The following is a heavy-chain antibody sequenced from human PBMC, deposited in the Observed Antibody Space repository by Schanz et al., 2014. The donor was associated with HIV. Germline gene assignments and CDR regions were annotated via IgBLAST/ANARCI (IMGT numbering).Heavy chain of an antibody. D-gene: IGHD3-10*01. V-gene: IGHV3-23*01. J-gene: IGHJ4*02. CDR3: AKDSGSGVMFNFDY. CDR1: GFTFSSYA. CDR2: ISGSGGST. Sequence: EVQLLESGGGLIQPGGSLRLSCAVSGFTFSSYAMSWVRQAPGKGLEWVSGISGSGGSTYYADSVKGRFTISRDNSKNTLYLQMNSLRAEDTALYYCAKDSGSGVMFNFDYWGQGTLVTVSS.